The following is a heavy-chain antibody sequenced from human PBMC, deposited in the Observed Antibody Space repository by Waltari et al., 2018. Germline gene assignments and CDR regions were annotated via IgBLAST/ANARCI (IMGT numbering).Heavy chain of an antibody. Sequence: QVQLQQWGAGLLKPSETLSLTCAVYGGSFSGYYWSWLRQPPGKGREWIGEINHSGSTNYNPSLKSRVTISVDTSKNQFSLKLSSVTAADTAVYYCARADYGSGIPGFDYWGQGTLVTVSS. J-gene: IGHJ4*02. CDR2: INHSGST. CDR1: GGSFSGYY. D-gene: IGHD3-10*01. V-gene: IGHV4-34*01. CDR3: ARADYGSGIPGFDY.